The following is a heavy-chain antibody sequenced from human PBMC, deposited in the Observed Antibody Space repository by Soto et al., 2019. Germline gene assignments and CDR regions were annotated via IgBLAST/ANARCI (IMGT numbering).Heavy chain of an antibody. Sequence: QMTLKESGPTLVKPTQPLTLTCSFSGFSLSTSGVGVGWVRQPPGKALEWLALIYWSGDEHYRPSLRSRLTINKATSKNQVVLIMTSMDPVDTGTYYCARGLASLPVFAFDVWGQGTTVTVSS. J-gene: IGHJ3*01. CDR1: GFSLSTSGVG. D-gene: IGHD3-3*02. CDR3: ARGLASLPVFAFDV. V-gene: IGHV2-5*04. CDR2: IYWSGDE.